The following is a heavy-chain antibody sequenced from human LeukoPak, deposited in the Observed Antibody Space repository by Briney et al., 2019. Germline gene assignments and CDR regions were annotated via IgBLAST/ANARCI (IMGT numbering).Heavy chain of an antibody. CDR3: ARDVGGSLDY. D-gene: IGHD1-26*01. V-gene: IGHV3-7*01. CDR1: GPPLSTYR. J-gene: IGHJ4*02. Sequence: PGGSLTLFCAVSGPPLSTYRVAWARQAPGKGLVWVDNIEGDESARHQADSVKGRFTISRDNTQNSVYLQMRSLRGEDTAVYYCARDVGGSLDYWGQGTLVTVSS. CDR2: IEGDESAR.